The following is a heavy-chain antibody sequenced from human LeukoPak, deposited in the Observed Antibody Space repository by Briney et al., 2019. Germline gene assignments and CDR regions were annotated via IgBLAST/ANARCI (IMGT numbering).Heavy chain of an antibody. CDR1: GFTVSSNY. Sequence: PGGSLRLSCAASGFTVSSNYMSWVRQAPGKGLEWVSVIYSGGSTYYADSVKGRFTISRDNSKNTLYLQMNSLRAEDTAVYYCAREGVGATVYFDYWGQGTLVTVSP. CDR2: IYSGGST. J-gene: IGHJ4*02. D-gene: IGHD1-26*01. V-gene: IGHV3-53*01. CDR3: AREGVGATVYFDY.